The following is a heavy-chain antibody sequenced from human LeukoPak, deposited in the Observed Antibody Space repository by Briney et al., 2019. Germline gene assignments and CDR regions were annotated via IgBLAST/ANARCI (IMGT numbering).Heavy chain of an antibody. Sequence: PSETLSLTCTVSGGSISSYYWSWIRQPAGKGLEWIGRIYTSGSTNYNPSLKGRVTMSVDTSKNQFSLKLSSVTAADTAVYYCAGRRITGTTYYFDYWGQGTLVTVSS. J-gene: IGHJ4*02. V-gene: IGHV4-4*07. CDR1: GGSISSYY. D-gene: IGHD1-20*01. CDR2: IYTSGST. CDR3: AGRRITGTTYYFDY.